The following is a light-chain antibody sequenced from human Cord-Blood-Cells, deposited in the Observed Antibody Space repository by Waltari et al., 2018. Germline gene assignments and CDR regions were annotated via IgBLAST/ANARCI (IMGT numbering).Light chain of an antibody. Sequence: DIVMTQSPDSLAVSLGERVTINCKSSQSVLYSSNNKNYLAWYQQKPGQPPKLLIYWASTRESGVTDRFSGSGSGTDFTLTISSLQAEDVAVYYCQQYYSTHTFGQGTKLEIK. J-gene: IGKJ2*01. CDR2: WAS. CDR1: QSVLYSSNNKNY. V-gene: IGKV4-1*01. CDR3: QQYYSTHT.